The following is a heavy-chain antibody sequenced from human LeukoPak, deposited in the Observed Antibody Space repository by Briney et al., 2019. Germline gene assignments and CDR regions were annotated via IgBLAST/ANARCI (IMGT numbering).Heavy chain of an antibody. CDR2: IKQDGSEK. D-gene: IGHD3-10*01. J-gene: IGHJ4*02. Sequence: GGSLRLSCAASGFTFSSYWMSWVRQAPGKGLEWVANIKQDGSEKYYVDSVKGRFTISRDNAKNSLYLQMNSLRAEDTALYYYAKDIGSYYGSGSYSYFDYWGQGTLITVSS. V-gene: IGHV3-7*03. CDR1: GFTFSSYW. CDR3: AKDIGSYYGSGSYSYFDY.